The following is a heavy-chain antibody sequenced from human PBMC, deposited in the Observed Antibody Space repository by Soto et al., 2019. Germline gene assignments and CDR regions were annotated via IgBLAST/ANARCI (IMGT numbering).Heavy chain of an antibody. V-gene: IGHV4-59*11. Sequence: QVHLQESGPGLVKPSETVSVTCTVSGGSINNHYWSWIRQPPGKGLEWIGYIYYTGSTNYNPSLKSRVTMSVDTSKNQCSLNLTSLTAADTARYYCARANWYSEYWGQGTLVTVSS. J-gene: IGHJ4*02. D-gene: IGHD7-27*01. CDR1: GGSINNHY. CDR2: IYYTGST. CDR3: ARANWYSEY.